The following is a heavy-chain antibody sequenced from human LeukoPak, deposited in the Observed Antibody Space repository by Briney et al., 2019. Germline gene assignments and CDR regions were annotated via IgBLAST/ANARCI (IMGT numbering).Heavy chain of an antibody. CDR3: ARSISGLGD. V-gene: IGHV6-1*01. J-gene: IGHJ4*02. D-gene: IGHD3-16*01. CDR1: GDSFSSNSAA. Sequence: SQTLSLTCALSGDSFSSNSAAWNWHTQSPGRGREGLRSTYYGCKWYDEYAVSGKSLITISADTSKNQFSLQLNSVTPEDTAVYYCARSISGLGDWGQGTLVTVSS. CDR2: TYYGCKWYD.